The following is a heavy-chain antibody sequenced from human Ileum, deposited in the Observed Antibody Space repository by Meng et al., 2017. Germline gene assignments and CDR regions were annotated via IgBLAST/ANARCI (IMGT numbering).Heavy chain of an antibody. Sequence: QVQPQPSGPGLVKPSQTLSLTYAISGASVASKDATWNWSRQSPSRGLEWLGRTFYRAKWISDYAVSLESRITINPDTSKNHFTLQLNSVSPEDTAIYYCTRLVGNSWLPDWGQGTLVTVSS. V-gene: IGHV6-1*01. CDR3: TRLVGNSWLPD. CDR1: GASVASKDAT. D-gene: IGHD3-9*01. CDR2: TFYRAKWIS. J-gene: IGHJ4*02.